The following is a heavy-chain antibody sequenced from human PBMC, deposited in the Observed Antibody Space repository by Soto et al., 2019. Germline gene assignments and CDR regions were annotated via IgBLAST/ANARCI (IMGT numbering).Heavy chain of an antibody. CDR3: AKDLAVVVVAAPQGEVDP. Sequence: GGSLRLSCAASGFTFSSYAMSWVRQAPGKGLEWVSAISGSGGSTYYADSVKGRFTISRDNSKNTLYLQMNSLRAEDTAVYYCAKDLAVVVVAAPQGEVDPWGQGTLVTVSS. CDR2: ISGSGGST. V-gene: IGHV3-23*01. D-gene: IGHD2-15*01. CDR1: GFTFSSYA. J-gene: IGHJ5*02.